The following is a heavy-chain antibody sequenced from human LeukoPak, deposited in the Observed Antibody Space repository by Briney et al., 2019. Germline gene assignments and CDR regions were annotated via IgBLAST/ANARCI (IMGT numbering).Heavy chain of an antibody. V-gene: IGHV3-23*01. CDR3: AKDGSNYYDSSGYTY. Sequence: ASLRLSCVASGFTFSNAYMSWVRQPPGKRLEWVSAISGSGGSTYYADSVNSRFTISRDNSKNTLYLQMNSLRAEDTAVYYCAKDGSNYYDSSGYTYWGQGTLVTVSS. D-gene: IGHD3-22*01. CDR2: ISGSGGST. J-gene: IGHJ4*02. CDR1: GFTFSNAY.